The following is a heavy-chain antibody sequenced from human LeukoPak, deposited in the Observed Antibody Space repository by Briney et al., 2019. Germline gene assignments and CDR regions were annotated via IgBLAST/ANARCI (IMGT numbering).Heavy chain of an antibody. CDR1: GGSFSGYY. Sequence: SETLSLTCAVYGGSFSGYYWSWIRQPPGKGLEWIGEINHSGSTNYNPSLKSRVTISVDTSKNQFSLKLSSVTAADTAVYYRARIPPVTNIRYYFDYWGQGTLVTVSS. CDR2: INHSGST. V-gene: IGHV4-34*01. J-gene: IGHJ4*02. CDR3: ARIPPVTNIRYYFDY. D-gene: IGHD4-17*01.